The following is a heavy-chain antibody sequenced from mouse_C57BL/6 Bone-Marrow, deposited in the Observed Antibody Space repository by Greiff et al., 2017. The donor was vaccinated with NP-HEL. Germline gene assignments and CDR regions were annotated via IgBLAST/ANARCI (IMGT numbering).Heavy chain of an antibody. CDR1: GYTFTDYN. D-gene: IGHD2-2*01. CDR2: INPNNGGT. CDR3: ARSATLWPRRGGLDY. Sequence: EVQLQQSGPELVKPGASVKIPCKASGYTFTDYNMDWVKQSHGKSLEWIGDINPNNGGTIYNQKFKGKATLTVDKSSSTAYMELRSLTSEDTAVYYCARSATLWPRRGGLDYWGQGTTLTVSS. V-gene: IGHV1-18*01. J-gene: IGHJ2*01.